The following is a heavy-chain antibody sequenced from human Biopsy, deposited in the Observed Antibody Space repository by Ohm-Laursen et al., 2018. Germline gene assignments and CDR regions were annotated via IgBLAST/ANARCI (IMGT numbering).Heavy chain of an antibody. Sequence: SSVKASCKASGGAFTNYAITWVRQAPGQGLEWMGGFIPVFGTTDYAPSFQGRPTFTADKSSSTAYLELSSLTSEDTAMFYCAREAIGYQLPCDDWGQGTLVTVSS. J-gene: IGHJ4*02. D-gene: IGHD2-15*01. CDR3: AREAIGYQLPCDD. V-gene: IGHV1-69*06. CDR2: FIPVFGTT. CDR1: GGAFTNYA.